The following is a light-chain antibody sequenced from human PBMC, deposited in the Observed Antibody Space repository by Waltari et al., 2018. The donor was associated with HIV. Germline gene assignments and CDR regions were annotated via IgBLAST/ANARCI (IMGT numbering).Light chain of an antibody. CDR3: ATWDDSLNGLV. Sequence: QSVLTQPPSASGTPGQRVTIPCSGDNSNHRSNIVNWYRQLPGTAPKLLIYRDNQRPSGVPDRFSGSKSGTSASLAISGLQSEDEVDYYCATWDDSLNGLVFGGGTKLTVL. CDR2: RDN. V-gene: IGLV1-44*01. CDR1: NSNHRSNI. J-gene: IGLJ2*01.